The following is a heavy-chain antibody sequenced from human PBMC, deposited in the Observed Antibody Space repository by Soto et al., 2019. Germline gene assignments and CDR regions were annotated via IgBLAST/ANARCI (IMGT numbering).Heavy chain of an antibody. Sequence: PGGSLRLSLAASGITFLGSFMSWVRQAPGKGLQRVSAISRDGGTYYTDSVKGRFTISRDNSKNTLYLQMSSLTAEDTAVYYCARDVIVVAGSADSWGQGTLVTVSS. D-gene: IGHD6-19*01. CDR3: ARDVIVVAGSADS. CDR1: GITFLGSF. J-gene: IGHJ4*02. CDR2: ISRDGGT. V-gene: IGHV3-53*01.